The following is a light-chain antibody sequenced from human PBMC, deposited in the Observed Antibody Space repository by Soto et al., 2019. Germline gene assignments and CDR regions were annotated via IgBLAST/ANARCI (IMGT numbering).Light chain of an antibody. CDR3: SSYTSSSTRV. J-gene: IGLJ1*01. CDR1: SSDVGGYNY. CDR2: DVS. Sequence: QSVLTQPASVSGSPGQSITISCTGTSSDVGGYNYVSWYQQHPGKALKLMIYDVSNRPSGVSYRFSGSKSGNTASLTISGLQTEDEADYYCSSYTSSSTRVFGTGTKVTVL. V-gene: IGLV2-14*03.